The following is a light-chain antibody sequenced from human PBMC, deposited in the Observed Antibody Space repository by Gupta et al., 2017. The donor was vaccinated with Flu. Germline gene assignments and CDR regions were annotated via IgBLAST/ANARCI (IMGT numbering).Light chain of an antibody. CDR1: QSTSMW. V-gene: IGKV1-5*03. CDR2: NAC. J-gene: IGKJ1*01. Sequence: GDRVQITGWNSQSTSMWLVWYQQKPCQGPKLLMFNACSLESGVTSRFSGSGTWIEFNISIGRLEPDDVDNYFCGTHNRYSQTFGQGTKVEIK. CDR3: GTHNRYSQT.